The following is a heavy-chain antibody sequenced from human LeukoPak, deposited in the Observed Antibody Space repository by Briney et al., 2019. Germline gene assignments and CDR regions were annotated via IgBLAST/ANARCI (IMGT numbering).Heavy chain of an antibody. CDR3: ARHLNNCGDDCYIFDY. Sequence: KSGGSLRLSCAASGLTFSSYTMNWVRQAPGKGLEWMGYIYYSGSTNYNPSLKSRVTVSVDTSKNQFSLRVSSVTAADTAVYYCARHLNNCGDDCYIFDYWGQGTLVTVSS. D-gene: IGHD2-21*01. CDR2: IYYSGST. CDR1: GLTFSSYT. J-gene: IGHJ4*02. V-gene: IGHV4-59*08.